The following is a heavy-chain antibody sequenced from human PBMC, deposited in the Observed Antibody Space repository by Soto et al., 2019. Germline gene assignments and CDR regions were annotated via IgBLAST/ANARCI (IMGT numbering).Heavy chain of an antibody. Sequence: QEQLVESGGGVVQPGRSLRLSCSVSGFNFRNYPMHWVRQAPGKGLDWVAAISFDGSNKFYGDSVKGRFSISRDDSKNTLSLQTNGLRTEDSATYYCAREIAAGKDFWGQGTLVIVSS. D-gene: IGHD6-13*01. CDR3: AREIAAGKDF. CDR2: ISFDGSNK. J-gene: IGHJ4*02. CDR1: GFNFRNYP. V-gene: IGHV3-30-3*01.